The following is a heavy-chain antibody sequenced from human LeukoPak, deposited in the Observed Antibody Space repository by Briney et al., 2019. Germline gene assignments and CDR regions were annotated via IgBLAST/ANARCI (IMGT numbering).Heavy chain of an antibody. CDR3: ARMVGGVNWNGNFDY. J-gene: IGHJ4*02. D-gene: IGHD1-20*01. Sequence: SQTLSLTCTVSGGSISSGSYYWSWIRQPAGKGLEWIGRIYTSGSTNYNPSLKSRVTIPVDTSKNQFSLQLNSVTPEDTAVYYCARMVGGVNWNGNFDYWGQGTLVTVSS. V-gene: IGHV4-61*02. CDR2: IYTSGST. CDR1: GGSISSGSYY.